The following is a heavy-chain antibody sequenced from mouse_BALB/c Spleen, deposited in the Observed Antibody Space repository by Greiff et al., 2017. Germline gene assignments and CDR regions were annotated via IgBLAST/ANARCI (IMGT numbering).Heavy chain of an antibody. CDR2: IWGDGST. Sequence: VQLKESGPGLVAPSQSLSITCTVSGFSLTGYGVNWVRQPPGKGLEWLGMIWGDGSTDYNSALKSRLSISKDNSKSQVFLKMNSLQTDDTARYYCARDRDYGSSYAMDYWGQGTAVTVSS. CDR1: GFSLTGYG. J-gene: IGHJ4*01. CDR3: ARDRDYGSSYAMDY. V-gene: IGHV2-6-7*01. D-gene: IGHD1-1*01.